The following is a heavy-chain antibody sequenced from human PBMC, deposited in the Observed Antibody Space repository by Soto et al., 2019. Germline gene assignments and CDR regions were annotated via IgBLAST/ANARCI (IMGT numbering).Heavy chain of an antibody. CDR2: IQQDGTAK. CDR3: ARGYTAFGDATRYHFDY. J-gene: IGHJ4*02. D-gene: IGHD2-21*02. CDR1: GLTISSYW. Sequence: LRLSCAASGLTISSYWMSWVRQAPGKGLGWVANIQQDGTAKYYADSVKGRFTISRDNAKNSLHLQMNSLRADDTAVYYCARGYTAFGDATRYHFDYWAQGIQFTVSS. V-gene: IGHV3-7*01.